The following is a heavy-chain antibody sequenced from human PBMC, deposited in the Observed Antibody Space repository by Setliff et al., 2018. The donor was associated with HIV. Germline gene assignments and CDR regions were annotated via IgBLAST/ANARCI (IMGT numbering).Heavy chain of an antibody. CDR3: AKGVKWLGP. CDR2: ISWNSGSI. D-gene: IGHD3-16*01. Sequence: GGSLRLSCAASGFTFDDYAMHWVRQAPGKGLEWVSGISWNSGSIGYADSVKGRFTISRDHSKNTVYLQMHSLRVDDTAAYYCAKGVKWLGPWGQGSLVTVSS. J-gene: IGHJ5*02. CDR1: GFTFDDYA. V-gene: IGHV3-9*01.